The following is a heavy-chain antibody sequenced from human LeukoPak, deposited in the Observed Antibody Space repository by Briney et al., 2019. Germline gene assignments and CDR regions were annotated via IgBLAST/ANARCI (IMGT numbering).Heavy chain of an antibody. CDR2: IYWNDGK. CDR1: GFSLSTSGVA. CDR3: ARRRSPSNGDWFDP. V-gene: IGHV2-5*01. J-gene: IGHJ5*02. D-gene: IGHD4-17*01. Sequence: ESGPTLVNPTQTLTLTCTSSGFSLSTSGVAVGWFRQPPGGALEWLALIYWNDGKYYSPSLKSRLTIAKDTSKNQVVLTMTNMDPVDTATFYCARRRSPSNGDWFDPWGQGTLVTVSS.